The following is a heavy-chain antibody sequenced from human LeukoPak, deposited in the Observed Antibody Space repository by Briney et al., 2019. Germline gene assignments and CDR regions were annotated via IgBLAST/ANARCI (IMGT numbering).Heavy chain of an antibody. J-gene: IGHJ3*02. Sequence: GASVKVSCKASGYIFTDYYMHWVRQAPGQELEWMGGIIPIFGTANYAQKFQGRVTITADKSTSTAYMELSSLRSEDTAVYYCARALLDNGDYDGAFDIWGQGTMVTVSS. CDR3: ARALLDNGDYDGAFDI. D-gene: IGHD4-17*01. CDR2: IIPIFGTA. V-gene: IGHV1-69*06. CDR1: GYIFTDYY.